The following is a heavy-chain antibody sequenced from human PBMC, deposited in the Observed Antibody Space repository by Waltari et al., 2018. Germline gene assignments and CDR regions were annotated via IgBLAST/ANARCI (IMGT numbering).Heavy chain of an antibody. D-gene: IGHD1-26*01. CDR1: GFSLSELS. CDR2: FDPEEGER. J-gene: IGHJ1*01. Sequence: QVQVVQPGAEVKKPGASVKVSCSVSGFSLSELSIHWVRQAHAKGFEWMGSFDPEEGERIYARNFQGRITMTEDTATDTAYLEVISLRSEDTAVYYCAAGFGGTYGKHWGQGTLVSVSS. V-gene: IGHV1-24*01. CDR3: AAGFGGTYGKH.